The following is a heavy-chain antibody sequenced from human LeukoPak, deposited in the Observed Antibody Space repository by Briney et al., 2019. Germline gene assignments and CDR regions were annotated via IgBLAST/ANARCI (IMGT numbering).Heavy chain of an antibody. Sequence: PSETLSLTCAVYGGSFSGYYWSWIRQPPGKGLDWIGEINHSGSTNYNPSLKSRVTISVDTSKNQFSLKLSSVTAADTAVYYCARGFWIAAAPTDWGQGTLVTVSS. CDR3: ARGFWIAAAPTD. CDR2: INHSGST. V-gene: IGHV4-34*01. CDR1: GGSFSGYY. J-gene: IGHJ4*02. D-gene: IGHD6-13*01.